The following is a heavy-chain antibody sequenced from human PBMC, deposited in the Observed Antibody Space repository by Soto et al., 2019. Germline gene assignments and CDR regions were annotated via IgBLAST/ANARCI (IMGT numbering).Heavy chain of an antibody. J-gene: IGHJ4*02. CDR1: GGTFSSYT. CDR3: ARDLNYDILTGYLPGGDY. CDR2: IIPILGIA. D-gene: IGHD3-9*01. Sequence: GASVKVSCKASGGTFSSYTISWVRQAPGQGLEWMGRIIPILGIANYAQKFQGRVTITADKSTSTAYMELSSLRSEDTAVYYCARDLNYDILTGYLPGGDYWGQGTLVTSPQ. V-gene: IGHV1-69*04.